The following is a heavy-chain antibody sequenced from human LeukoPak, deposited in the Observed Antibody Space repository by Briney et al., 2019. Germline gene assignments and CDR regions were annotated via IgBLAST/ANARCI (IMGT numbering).Heavy chain of an antibody. D-gene: IGHD1-26*01. CDR3: ARGGSYLSAFDI. J-gene: IGHJ3*02. CDR2: ISSSSSYI. CDR1: GLTFSSYS. Sequence: GGSLRLSCAASGLTFSSYSMNWVRQAPGKGLEWVSSISSSSSYIYYADSVKGRFTISRDNSKNTLYLQMNSLRAEDTAVYYCARGGSYLSAFDIWGQGTMVTVSS. V-gene: IGHV3-21*04.